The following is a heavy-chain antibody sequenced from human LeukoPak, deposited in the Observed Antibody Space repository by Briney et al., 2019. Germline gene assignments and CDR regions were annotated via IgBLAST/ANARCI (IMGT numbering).Heavy chain of an antibody. J-gene: IGHJ4*02. Sequence: PSETLSLTCIVSGGSISSYYWSWVRQPPGKGLEWIGDIYYSGSTNYNPSLKSRVTISVDTSKNQFSLKLSSVTAADTAVYYCARQLYGGYCSGGSCYLTYYFDYWGQGTLVTVSS. CDR1: GGSISSYY. CDR2: IYYSGST. D-gene: IGHD2-15*01. CDR3: ARQLYGGYCSGGSCYLTYYFDY. V-gene: IGHV4-59*08.